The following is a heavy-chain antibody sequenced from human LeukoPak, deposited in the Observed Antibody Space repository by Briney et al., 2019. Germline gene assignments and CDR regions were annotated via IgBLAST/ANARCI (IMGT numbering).Heavy chain of an antibody. CDR3: ARDRRGYSGYDTFDY. D-gene: IGHD5-12*01. V-gene: IGHV3-21*01. J-gene: IGHJ4*02. Sequence: PGGSLRLSCAASGFTFSSYSMNWVRQAPGKGLEWFSSISSSSSYIYYADSVKGRFTISRDNAKNSLYLQMNSLRAEDTAVYYYARDRRGYSGYDTFDYWGQGTLVTVSS. CDR1: GFTFSSYS. CDR2: ISSSSSYI.